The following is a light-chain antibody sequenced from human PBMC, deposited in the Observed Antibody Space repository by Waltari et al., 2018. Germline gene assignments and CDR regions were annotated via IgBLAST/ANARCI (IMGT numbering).Light chain of an antibody. Sequence: QSALTQPRSVSGSPGQSVTISCTGTSRDVGGNHYVSWFQQHPGKVPKLLIYDVSERPSAVPDRFSGSKSANTASLTISGLQTEDEADYYCCSFAGSYTFVFGTGTRVTVL. CDR1: SRDVGGNHY. CDR2: DVS. J-gene: IGLJ1*01. CDR3: CSFAGSYTFV. V-gene: IGLV2-11*01.